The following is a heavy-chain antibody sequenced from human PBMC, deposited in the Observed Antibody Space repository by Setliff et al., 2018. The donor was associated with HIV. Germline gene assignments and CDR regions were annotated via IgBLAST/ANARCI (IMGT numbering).Heavy chain of an antibody. CDR2: IIPLLGTP. CDR1: GGSFRNYA. J-gene: IGHJ3*01. Sequence: VASVKVSCKASGGSFRNYAINWVRQAPGQGLEWMGGIIPLLGTPNYAHKFQGRVTITAGKYSSTVYMELSSLRSEDSAVFYCARDRSGIAVAAPDAFDVWGQGTMVTVSS. V-gene: IGHV1-69*06. D-gene: IGHD6-19*01. CDR3: ARDRSGIAVAAPDAFDV.